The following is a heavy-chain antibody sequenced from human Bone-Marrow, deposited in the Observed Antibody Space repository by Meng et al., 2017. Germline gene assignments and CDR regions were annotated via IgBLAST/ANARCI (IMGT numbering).Heavy chain of an antibody. CDR3: ARDNTMIGSFDY. CDR1: GGSFSGYY. Sequence: QGRRQQWGPGLLKPSETLSLTCAVYGGSFSGYYWSWIRQPPGKGLEWIGEINHSGSTNYNPSLKSRVTISVDTSKNQFSLKLSSVTAADTAVYYCARDNTMIGSFDYWGQGTLVTVSS. CDR2: INHSGST. V-gene: IGHV4-34*01. J-gene: IGHJ4*02. D-gene: IGHD3-22*01.